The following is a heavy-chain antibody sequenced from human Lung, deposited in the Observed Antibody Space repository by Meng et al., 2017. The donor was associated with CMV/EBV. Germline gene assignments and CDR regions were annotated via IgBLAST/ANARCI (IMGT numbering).Heavy chain of an antibody. J-gene: IGHJ1*01. CDR3: ARDEPPIGSGGPTRYLQH. Sequence: GGSLRLXXAASGFTFSDYYMDWVRQAPGKGLEWVGRTRNKASSYSTEYAASVKGRFTISRDDSKNSLYLQMNSLKVEDTAVYYCARDEPPIGSGGPTRYLQHWGQGXLVTVSS. CDR1: GFTFSDYY. D-gene: IGHD6-13*01. V-gene: IGHV3-72*01. CDR2: TRNKASSYST.